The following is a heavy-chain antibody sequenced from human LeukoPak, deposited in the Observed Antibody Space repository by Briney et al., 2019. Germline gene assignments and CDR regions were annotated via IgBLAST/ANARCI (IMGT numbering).Heavy chain of an antibody. CDR2: IYYSGST. CDR1: GGSISSYY. J-gene: IGHJ4*02. D-gene: IGHD2-15*01. CDR3: ASLAARGGYFDY. Sequence: SETLSLTCTVSGGSISSYYWSWIRQPPGKGLEWIGYIYYSGSTNYNPSLKSRVTISVDTSKDQFSLKLSSVTAADTAVYYCASLAARGGYFDYWGQGTLVTVSS. V-gene: IGHV4-59*08.